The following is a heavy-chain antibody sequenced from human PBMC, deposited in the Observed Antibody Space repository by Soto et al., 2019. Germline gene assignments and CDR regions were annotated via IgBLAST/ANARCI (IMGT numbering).Heavy chain of an antibody. J-gene: IGHJ4*02. CDR2: MNPNSGNT. D-gene: IGHD4-17*01. Sequence: QVQLMQSGAEVKKPGASVKVSCKASGYTFTSYDINWVRQATGQGLEWMGWMNPNSGNTGYAQKLQGRGTMTRNTSTSTAYMELSSLRSEDTAVYYCARSTNDYGDRHWGQGTLVTVSS. CDR3: ARSTNDYGDRH. CDR1: GYTFTSYD. V-gene: IGHV1-8*01.